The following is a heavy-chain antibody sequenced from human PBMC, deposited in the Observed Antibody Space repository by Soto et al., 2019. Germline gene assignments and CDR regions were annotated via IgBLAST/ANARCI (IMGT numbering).Heavy chain of an antibody. J-gene: IGHJ3*01. CDR1: GYTFTGYY. Sequence: ASVKVSCKASGYTFTGYYIHWVRQAPGQGLEWMGWLNPNSGGTNYAQKYQGWVTMTRDTSINTACMELNRLTSDDTAVYYCARDRRYYDSGSYDIANDAFDVWGQGTMVTVSS. V-gene: IGHV1-2*04. CDR2: LNPNSGGT. CDR3: ARDRRYYDSGSYDIANDAFDV. D-gene: IGHD3-22*01.